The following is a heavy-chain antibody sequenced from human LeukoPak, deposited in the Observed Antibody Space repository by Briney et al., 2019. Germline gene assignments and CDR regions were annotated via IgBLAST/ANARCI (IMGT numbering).Heavy chain of an antibody. Sequence: GGSLRLSCAASGFTFSSYWMSWVRQAPGKGLEWMANIKEDGSEKYYADSVKGRFTISRDNAKNSLYLQMNSLRAEDTAVYYCAREGDSSGYYYFDYWGQGTLVTVSS. D-gene: IGHD3-22*01. J-gene: IGHJ4*02. V-gene: IGHV3-7*01. CDR3: AREGDSSGYYYFDY. CDR1: GFTFSSYW. CDR2: IKEDGSEK.